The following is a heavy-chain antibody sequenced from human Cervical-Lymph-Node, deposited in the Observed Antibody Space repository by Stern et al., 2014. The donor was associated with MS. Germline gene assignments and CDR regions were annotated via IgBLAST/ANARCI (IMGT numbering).Heavy chain of an antibody. V-gene: IGHV4-31*03. Sequence: QLQLQESGPGLVKPSQTLSLTCTVSGGSISSGNYYWSWIRQHPGKGLEWIGSIYHSGSTYYNPPLKSRVTTSIDTSKNQFSLKLSSVTAADTAVYYCARGSREVLLPRFYFDYWGQGTLVNVSS. J-gene: IGHJ4*02. D-gene: IGHD3-3*01. CDR2: IYHSGST. CDR3: ARGSREVLLPRFYFDY. CDR1: GGSISSGNYY.